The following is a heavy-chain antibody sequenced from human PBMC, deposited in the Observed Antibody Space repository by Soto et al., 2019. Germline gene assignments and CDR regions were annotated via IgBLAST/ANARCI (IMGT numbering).Heavy chain of an antibody. CDR1: GGSISSSSYY. J-gene: IGHJ4*02. CDR2: IYYSGST. V-gene: IGHV4-39*01. D-gene: IGHD3-10*01. CDR3: ARGNYYGSGSYVYFDY. Sequence: PSETLSLTCTVSGGSISSSSYYWGWIRQPPGKGLEWIGSIYYSGSTYYNPSLKSRVTISVGTSKNQFSLKLSSVTAADTAVYYCARGNYYGSGSYVYFDYWGQGTLVTVSS.